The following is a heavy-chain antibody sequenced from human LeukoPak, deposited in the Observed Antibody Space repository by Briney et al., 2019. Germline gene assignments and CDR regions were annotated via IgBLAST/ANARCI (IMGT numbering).Heavy chain of an antibody. Sequence: SVKVSCKASGATFSNYAVSWVRQAPGQGLEWLGRIPIVGTTKYAQKFQGRVTITADKSTSTAYMELKSLGSEDTAVYYWAREVTGTNPNWFDPWGQGTLVTVSS. V-gene: IGHV1-69*04. D-gene: IGHD1-7*01. CDR3: AREVTGTNPNWFDP. J-gene: IGHJ5*02. CDR2: IPIVGTT. CDR1: GATFSNYA.